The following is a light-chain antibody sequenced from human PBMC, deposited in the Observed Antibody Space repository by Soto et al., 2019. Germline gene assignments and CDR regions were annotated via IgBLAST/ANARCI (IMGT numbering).Light chain of an antibody. CDR2: EVS. CDR3: SSYTSSSTLYV. Sequence: QSALTQPPSVSGSPGQSVTISCTGTSTDFVSYNRVSWYQQPPGTAPKLMIYEVSNRPSGVSNRFSGSKSGNTASLTISGLQAEDEADYYCSSYTSSSTLYVFGTGTKLTVL. V-gene: IGLV2-18*02. J-gene: IGLJ1*01. CDR1: STDFVSYNR.